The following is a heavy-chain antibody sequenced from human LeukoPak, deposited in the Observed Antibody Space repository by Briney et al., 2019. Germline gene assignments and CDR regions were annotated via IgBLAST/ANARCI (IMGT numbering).Heavy chain of an antibody. CDR3: AKSATVGIKAPFDC. D-gene: IGHD1-26*01. Sequence: GGSLRLSCAASGFTFSSYAMHWVRQAPGKGLEWVAVISYDGSNKYYADSVKGRFTISRDNSKNTLSLQMSSLRAEDTAVYYCAKSATVGIKAPFDCWGQGALVTVSS. CDR1: GFTFSSYA. V-gene: IGHV3-30-3*02. J-gene: IGHJ4*02. CDR2: ISYDGSNK.